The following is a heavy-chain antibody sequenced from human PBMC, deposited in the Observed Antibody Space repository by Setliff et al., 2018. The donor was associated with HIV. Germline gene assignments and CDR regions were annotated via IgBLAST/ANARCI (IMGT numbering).Heavy chain of an antibody. V-gene: IGHV4-39*01. D-gene: IGHD2-2*01. J-gene: IGHJ5*02. CDR1: GDSISNNGYY. CDR2: VYHRGTT. Sequence: SETLSLTCTVSGDSISNNGYYWAWIRQPPGKGLEWIGCVYHRGTTYYNPSLKSRLAMSVDTSKNKFLLKLNSLTAADTAVYYCSLQHGRPMRWFDPWGPGTLVTVSS. CDR3: SLQHGRPMRWFDP.